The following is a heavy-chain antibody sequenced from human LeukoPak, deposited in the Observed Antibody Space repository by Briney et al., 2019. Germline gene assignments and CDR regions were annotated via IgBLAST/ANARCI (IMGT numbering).Heavy chain of an antibody. Sequence: GGSLRLSCSASGFTFSSYGMDWVRQAPGKGLECVSAISSNGGSTYYADSVKGRFTISRDNSKTTLYLQMSSLRAEDTAVYYCARAYEYDSGGYRDAFDIWGQGTMVTVSS. V-gene: IGHV3-64*04. CDR3: ARAYEYDSGGYRDAFDI. CDR2: ISSNGGST. CDR1: GFTFSSYG. D-gene: IGHD3-22*01. J-gene: IGHJ3*02.